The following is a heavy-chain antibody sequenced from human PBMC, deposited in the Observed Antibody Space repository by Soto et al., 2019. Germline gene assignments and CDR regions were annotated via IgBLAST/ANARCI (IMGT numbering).Heavy chain of an antibody. CDR3: AREGYSDSSGYFGDAFDI. CDR1: GFTVSGNY. CDR2: IYSGGST. D-gene: IGHD3-22*01. V-gene: IGHV3-66*01. J-gene: IGHJ3*02. Sequence: EVQLVESGGGLVQPGGSLRLSCAASGFTVSGNYMSWVRQAPGKGLEWVSVIYSGGSTYYADSVKGRFTISRDNSKNTLYLKMNSLRVEDTAVYYCAREGYSDSSGYFGDAFDIWGQGTMVTVSS.